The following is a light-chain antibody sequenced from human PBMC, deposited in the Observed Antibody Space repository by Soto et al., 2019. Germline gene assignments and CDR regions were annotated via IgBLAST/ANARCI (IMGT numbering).Light chain of an antibody. Sequence: IVVTKSPATLSVSPGERATLSCRASQSVNIYLAWYQQKPGQAPRLLIFGASSRATGIPARFSGSGSGTEFNLTISSLQSEDFAVYFCQQYDDWLRLTFGGGTKVDIK. CDR1: QSVNIY. J-gene: IGKJ4*01. V-gene: IGKV3D-15*01. CDR2: GAS. CDR3: QQYDDWLRLT.